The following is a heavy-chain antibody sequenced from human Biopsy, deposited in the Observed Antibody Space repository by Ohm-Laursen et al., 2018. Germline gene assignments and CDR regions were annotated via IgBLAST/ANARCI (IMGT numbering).Heavy chain of an antibody. J-gene: IGHJ5*02. CDR1: GGSISNYF. V-gene: IGHV4-59*01. CDR3: ASFVVGGGGVGA. D-gene: IGHD3-16*01. CDR2: FRFEDRT. Sequence: GTLSLTCAVSGGSISNYFWTWIRQPPGKGLEWIGYFRFEDRTSYNSSLKSRITISADTSRNEFFLRLASVTAADTAVYYCASFVVGGGGVGAWGQGTLVTVSS.